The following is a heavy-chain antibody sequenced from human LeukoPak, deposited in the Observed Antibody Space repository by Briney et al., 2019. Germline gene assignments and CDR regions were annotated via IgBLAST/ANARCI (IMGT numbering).Heavy chain of an antibody. Sequence: ASVKVSCKASGYTFTSYGISWVRQAPGQGLEWMGWISAYNGNTNYAQKLQGRVTMTTDTSTSTAYMELRSLRSDDTAVYYCARERINTVVVVAAQGPYFDYWGQGTLVTVSS. CDR2: ISAYNGNT. J-gene: IGHJ4*02. V-gene: IGHV1-18*01. CDR3: ARERINTVVVVAAQGPYFDY. CDR1: GYTFTSYG. D-gene: IGHD2-15*01.